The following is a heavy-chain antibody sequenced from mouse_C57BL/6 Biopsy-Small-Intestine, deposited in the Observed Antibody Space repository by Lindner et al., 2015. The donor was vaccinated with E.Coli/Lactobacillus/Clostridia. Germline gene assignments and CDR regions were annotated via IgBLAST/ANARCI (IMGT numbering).Heavy chain of an antibody. CDR3: ARGSSRNPEYYDVLSGYYEGSWLGP. D-gene: IGHD2-3*01. V-gene: IGHV1-53*01. J-gene: IGHJ2*01. CDR2: INPNSGDT. Sequence: SVKVSCKASGYSFTGYFMHWVRQAPGQGLEWMGWINPNSGDTNYAQKFVGRVTMARDTSTSTAYMEVTRLTSDDTAIYYCARGSSRNPEYYDVLSGYYEGSWLGPWGQGT. CDR1: GYSFTGYF.